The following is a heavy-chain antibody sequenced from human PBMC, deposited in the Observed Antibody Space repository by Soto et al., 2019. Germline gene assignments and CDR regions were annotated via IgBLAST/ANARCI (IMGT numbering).Heavy chain of an antibody. CDR2: INGGGDAA. V-gene: IGHV3-23*01. CDR1: GFTFINYA. J-gene: IGHJ2*01. D-gene: IGHD7-27*01. CDR3: ARKILGSTTRPNYWYFDL. Sequence: EVQVLESGGGLVQPGGSLRLSCAGSGFTFINYAMNWVRQAPGKGLEWVSSINGGGDAAFFPDSVRGRFTFSRDNSKNTVTLQMNSLGVDDTAVYYCARKILGSTTRPNYWYFDLWGRGTLVTVSS.